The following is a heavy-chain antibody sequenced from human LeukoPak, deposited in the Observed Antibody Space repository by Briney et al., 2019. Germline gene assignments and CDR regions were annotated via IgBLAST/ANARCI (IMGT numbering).Heavy chain of an antibody. CDR1: RFTFSNYG. V-gene: IGHV3-33*01. CDR3: ARGRGYDSGTYNYAFSDY. Sequence: PGRSLRLSCAASRFTFSNYGMHWVRQAPGKGLEWVAVIWYDGSNKYYADSMKGRFTISRDNSKNTLYLQMNSLRAEDTAVYYCARGRGYDSGTYNYAFSDYWGQGTLVTVSS. CDR2: IWYDGSNK. J-gene: IGHJ4*02. D-gene: IGHD3-22*01.